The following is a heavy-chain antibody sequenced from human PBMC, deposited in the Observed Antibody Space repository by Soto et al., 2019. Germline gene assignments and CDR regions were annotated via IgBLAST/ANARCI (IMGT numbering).Heavy chain of an antibody. CDR2: IYYSGST. V-gene: IGHV4-39*01. CDR1: GGSIISGDYY. J-gene: IGHJ4*02. CDR3: ARHLGEGYFDY. Sequence: PSETQSLTCTVSGGSIISGDYYWGWVRQPPGKGLEWIGSIYYSGSTYYNPSLKSRVTISVDTSKNHFSLKLSSVTAADTAVYYCARHLGEGYFDYWGQGTLVTVSS.